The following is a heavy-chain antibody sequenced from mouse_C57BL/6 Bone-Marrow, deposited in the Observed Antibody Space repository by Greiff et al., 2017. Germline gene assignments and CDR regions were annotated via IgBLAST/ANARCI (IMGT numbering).Heavy chain of an antibody. D-gene: IGHD2-5*01. CDR1: GYTFTSYW. CDR3: ATYYSNYDFDY. V-gene: IGHV1-55*01. J-gene: IGHJ2*01. Sequence: QVQLQQPGAELVKPGASVKMSCKASGYTFTSYWITWVKQRPGQGLEWIGDIYPGSGSTNYNEKFKSKATLTVYTSSSTAYRQLSSLTYEDSAVYYCATYYSNYDFDYWGQGTTVTVSS. CDR2: IYPGSGST.